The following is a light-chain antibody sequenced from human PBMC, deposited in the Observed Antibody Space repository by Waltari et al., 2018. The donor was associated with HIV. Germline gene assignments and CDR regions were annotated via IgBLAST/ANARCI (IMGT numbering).Light chain of an antibody. J-gene: IGLJ1*01. CDR1: SSDVGGYNY. CDR3: SSYTSSSPYA. V-gene: IGLV2-14*03. Sequence: GSPGQSITISCTGTSSDVGGYNYVSWYQQHPGKAPKLMIYDVSNRPSGVSNRFSGSKSGNTASLTISGLQAEDEADYYCSSYTSSSPYAFGTGTKVTVL. CDR2: DVS.